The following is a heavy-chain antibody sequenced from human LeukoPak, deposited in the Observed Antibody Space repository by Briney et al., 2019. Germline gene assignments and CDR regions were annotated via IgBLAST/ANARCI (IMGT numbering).Heavy chain of an antibody. CDR3: ARVVPYYYDSSGYPVNGYYFDY. Sequence: SETLSLTCTVSGGSISSSSYYWGWIRQPPGKGLEWIGSIYYSGSTYYNPSLKSRVTISVDTSKNQFSLKLSSVTAADTAVYYCARVVPYYYDSSGYPVNGYYFDYWGQGTLVTVSS. D-gene: IGHD3-22*01. CDR1: GGSISSSSYY. CDR2: IYYSGST. J-gene: IGHJ4*02. V-gene: IGHV4-39*07.